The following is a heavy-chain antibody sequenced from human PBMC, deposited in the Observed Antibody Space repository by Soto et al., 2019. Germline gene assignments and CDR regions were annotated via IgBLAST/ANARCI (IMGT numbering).Heavy chain of an antibody. CDR1: VYTFTSYG. CDR2: ISAYNGNT. D-gene: IGHD3-22*01. Sequence: AXVRVSSKSSVYTFTSYGISWVRQAPGQGLEWMGWISAYNGNTNYAQKLQGRVTMTTDTSTSTAYMELRSLRSDDMAVYYCARAHYYDSSGYSAYWGQGTLVTVSS. V-gene: IGHV1-18*03. CDR3: ARAHYYDSSGYSAY. J-gene: IGHJ4*02.